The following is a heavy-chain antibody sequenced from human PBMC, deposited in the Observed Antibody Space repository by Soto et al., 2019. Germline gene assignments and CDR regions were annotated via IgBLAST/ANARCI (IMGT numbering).Heavy chain of an antibody. CDR2: ISGSGGST. CDR3: AKDIVDTIFGVVPYYYGMDV. D-gene: IGHD3-3*01. V-gene: IGHV3-23*01. Sequence: XGSLIISWASSGITFSSYSMSLVLQAPGKGLEWVSAISGSGGSTYYADSVKGRFTISRDNSKNTLYLQMNSLRAEDTAVYYCAKDIVDTIFGVVPYYYGMDVWGQGTTVTVSS. CDR1: GITFSSYS. J-gene: IGHJ6*02.